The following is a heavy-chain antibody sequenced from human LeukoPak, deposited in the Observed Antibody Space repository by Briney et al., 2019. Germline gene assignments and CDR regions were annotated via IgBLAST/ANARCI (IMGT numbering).Heavy chain of an antibody. CDR2: ISAYNGNT. CDR1: GYTFTSYG. D-gene: IGHD3-16*01. V-gene: IGHV1-18*01. J-gene: IGHJ5*02. Sequence: ASVKVSCKASGYTFTSYGISWVRQAPGQGLEWMGWISAYNGNTNYAQKLQGRVTMTRNTSISTAYMELSSLRSEDTAVYYCARGFALGDYPTWGQGTLVTVSS. CDR3: ARGFALGDYPT.